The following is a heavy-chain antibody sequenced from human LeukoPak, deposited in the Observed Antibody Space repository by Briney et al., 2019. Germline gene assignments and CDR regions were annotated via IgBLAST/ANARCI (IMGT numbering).Heavy chain of an antibody. V-gene: IGHV3-7*01. D-gene: IGHD2-15*01. CDR2: IKQDGSEK. CDR3: AREKYCSGGSCYSNYYYGMDV. J-gene: IGHJ6*02. Sequence: PGGSLRLSCSASGFTFSSYWMSWVRQAPGKGLEWVANIKQDGSEKYYVDPVKGRFTISRDNAKNSLYLQMNSLRAEDTAVYYCAREKYCSGGSCYSNYYYGMDVWGQGTTVTVSS. CDR1: GFTFSSYW.